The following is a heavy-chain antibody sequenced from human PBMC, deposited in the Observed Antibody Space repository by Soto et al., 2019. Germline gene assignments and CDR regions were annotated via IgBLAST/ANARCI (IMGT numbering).Heavy chain of an antibody. Sequence: EVPLVESGGGLVQPGGSLRLSCAASGFTFSSYSMNWVRQAPGKGLEWVSYISSSSSTIYYADSEKGRFTISRDNAKNSLYLQMNSLRDEDTAVYYCARDFLTKLVLFYYYYYGMDVWGQGTTVTVSS. CDR3: ARDFLTKLVLFYYYYYGMDV. CDR2: ISSSSSTI. D-gene: IGHD1-26*01. J-gene: IGHJ6*02. CDR1: GFTFSSYS. V-gene: IGHV3-48*02.